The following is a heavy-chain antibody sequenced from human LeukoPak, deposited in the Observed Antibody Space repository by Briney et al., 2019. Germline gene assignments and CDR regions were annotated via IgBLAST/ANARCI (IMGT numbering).Heavy chain of an antibody. D-gene: IGHD3-22*01. J-gene: IGHJ5*02. V-gene: IGHV4-59*01. Sequence: PSETLSLTCTVSCGSLSNYYWSWIRQPPGTGLEWIGYIYYSGSTTYNPSLKSRATISVDTSKNQFSLRLSSVTAADTAVYYCTRGTMMVGPWGQGTLVTVSS. CDR2: IYYSGST. CDR1: CGSLSNYY. CDR3: TRGTMMVGP.